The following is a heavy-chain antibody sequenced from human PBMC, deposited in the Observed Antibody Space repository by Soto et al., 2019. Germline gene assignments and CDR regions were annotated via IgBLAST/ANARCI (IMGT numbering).Heavy chain of an antibody. J-gene: IGHJ6*02. CDR2: INSDGSST. V-gene: IGHV3-74*01. D-gene: IGHD4-17*01. CDR3: ARDTPVRHMDD. Sequence: GGSLRLSCAASGFTFSSYWMHWVRQAPGKGLVWVSRINSDGSSTSYADSVKGRFTISRDNAKNTLYLQMNSLRAEDRAVYYCARDTPVRHMDDWGQGTTVTVSS. CDR1: GFTFSSYW.